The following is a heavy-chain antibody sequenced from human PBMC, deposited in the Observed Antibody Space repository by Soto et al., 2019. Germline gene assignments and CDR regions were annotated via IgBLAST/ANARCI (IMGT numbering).Heavy chain of an antibody. CDR2: ISDSGSRM. V-gene: IGHV3-48*01. CDR1: GFTLGAYS. CDR3: APQGVGATGYLY. J-gene: IGHJ4*02. Sequence: GGSLRLSCVVSGFTLGAYSMNWVRQAPGKGLEWVSYISDSGSRMYYADSVKGRFTISRDSARNSLFLQMSSLRAEDTAVYYCAPQGVGATGYLYWGQGTLVTVSS. D-gene: IGHD1-26*01.